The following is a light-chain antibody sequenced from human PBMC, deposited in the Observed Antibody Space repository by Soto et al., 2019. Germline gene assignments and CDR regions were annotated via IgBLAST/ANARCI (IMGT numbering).Light chain of an antibody. CDR2: GAS. CDR1: QNFGSSY. Sequence: LTDYQDTVSLSPGERATLSCRASQNFGSSYLAWYQQKRGHAPRFLIYGASSRATGIPDRFSGSGSGTDFTLTISSLQPEDFATYYCQESYSTPSITFGHGTRLEIK. J-gene: IGKJ5*01. CDR3: QESYSTPSIT. V-gene: IGKV3-20*01.